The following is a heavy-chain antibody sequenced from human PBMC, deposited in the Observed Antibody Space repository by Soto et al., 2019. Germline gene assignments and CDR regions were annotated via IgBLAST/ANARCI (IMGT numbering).Heavy chain of an antibody. D-gene: IGHD3-3*01. CDR2: IYSGGST. CDR3: ARVRHDFWSGYSLDV. Sequence: GGSLRLSCAASGFTVSSNYMSWVRQAPGKGLEWVSVIYSGGSTYYADSVKGRFAISRDNSKNTLYLQMNSLRAEDTAEYYCARVRHDFWSGYSLDVWGKGTTVTVSS. J-gene: IGHJ6*04. V-gene: IGHV3-66*01. CDR1: GFTVSSNY.